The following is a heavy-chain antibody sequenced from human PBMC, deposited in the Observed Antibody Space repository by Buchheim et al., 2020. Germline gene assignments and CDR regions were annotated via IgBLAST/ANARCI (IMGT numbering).Heavy chain of an antibody. CDR3: ARDGGGRGYRYGLDY. D-gene: IGHD5-18*01. CDR2: INPSDGST. CDR1: GYSFTSCY. Sequence: QVQVVQSGAEVKEPGASVKVSCEASGYSFTSCYIHWVRQAPGQGLEWMGIINPSDGSTTYAQKLQGRLTKTRDTSTNTVYMELSSLRSEDTAVYYCARDGGGRGYRYGLDYWGQGT. J-gene: IGHJ4*02. V-gene: IGHV1-46*04.